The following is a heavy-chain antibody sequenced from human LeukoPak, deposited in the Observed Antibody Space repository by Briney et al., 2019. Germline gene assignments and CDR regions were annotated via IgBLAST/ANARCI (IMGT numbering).Heavy chain of an antibody. Sequence: PSETLSLTCAAYGGSFSAYYWSWIRQPPGRGLEWIGEINHSGSTNYNPSLKSRVTISVDTSKNQFSLKLSSVTAADTAVYYCARLEVVPAARAPYWFDPWGQGTLVTVSS. V-gene: IGHV4-34*01. D-gene: IGHD2-2*01. CDR3: ARLEVVPAARAPYWFDP. CDR2: INHSGST. CDR1: GGSFSAYY. J-gene: IGHJ5*02.